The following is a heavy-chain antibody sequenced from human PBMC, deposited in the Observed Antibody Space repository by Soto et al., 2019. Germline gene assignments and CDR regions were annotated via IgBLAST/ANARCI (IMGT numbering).Heavy chain of an antibody. CDR2: MSHSGGT. V-gene: IGHV4-34*01. Sequence: QVQLQQWGAGLLKPSETLSLTCAVYGGFVTSGSYYWSWIRQPPGKGLEWIGEMSHSGGTHFNPSLKSRVTISVDTSKNQFTLKMSYVTAADTALYYCARVERGTATTVVDAFDIWGPVTMVTVSS. J-gene: IGHJ3*02. D-gene: IGHD1-1*01. CDR3: ARVERGTATTVVDAFDI. CDR1: GGFVTSGSYY.